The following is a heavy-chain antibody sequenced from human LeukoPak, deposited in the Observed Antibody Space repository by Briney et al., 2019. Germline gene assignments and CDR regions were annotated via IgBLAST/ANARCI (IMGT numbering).Heavy chain of an antibody. CDR3: AKDSGVVVVPAPDYYYMDV. D-gene: IGHD2-2*01. V-gene: IGHV3-30*02. Sequence: QPGGSLRLSCAASGFTFSNYGMHWVRQAPGKGLEWVAFIRYDGSNKYYADSVKGRFTISRDNSKNTLYLQMNSLRAEDTAVYYCAKDSGVVVVPAPDYYYMDVWGKGTTVTVSS. J-gene: IGHJ6*03. CDR2: IRYDGSNK. CDR1: GFTFSNYG.